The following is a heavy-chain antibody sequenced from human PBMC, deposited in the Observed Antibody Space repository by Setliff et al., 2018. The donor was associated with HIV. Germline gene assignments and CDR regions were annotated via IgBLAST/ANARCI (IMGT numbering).Heavy chain of an antibody. Sequence: ASVKVSCKASGYTFISYYIHWVRQAPGQGLEWMGWINPHSGGTKYAQKFQGRVTMTRDTSISAAYMELSRLRSDDTAVYYCARVDCSSTRCYAFDIWGQGTMVTVSS. CDR2: INPHSGGT. V-gene: IGHV1-2*02. D-gene: IGHD2-2*01. CDR3: ARVDCSSTRCYAFDI. CDR1: GYTFISYY. J-gene: IGHJ3*02.